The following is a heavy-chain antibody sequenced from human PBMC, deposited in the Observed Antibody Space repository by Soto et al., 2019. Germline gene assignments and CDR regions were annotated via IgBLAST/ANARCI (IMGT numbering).Heavy chain of an antibody. CDR2: TSGNGGDT. CDR1: GFDYGRFA. J-gene: IGHJ3*01. D-gene: IGHD3-3*01. Sequence: QLFESGGGLVQPGGSLRLSCVASGFDYGRFAMTWVRQDPGKGLEWVSGTSGNGGDTYYVDSVRGRFTISRDNPKNTLYLQMNSLRVEDTAVYYCAKIYDFWSRHHDSFDVWGQGTSVTVSS. V-gene: IGHV3-23*01. CDR3: AKIYDFWSRHHDSFDV.